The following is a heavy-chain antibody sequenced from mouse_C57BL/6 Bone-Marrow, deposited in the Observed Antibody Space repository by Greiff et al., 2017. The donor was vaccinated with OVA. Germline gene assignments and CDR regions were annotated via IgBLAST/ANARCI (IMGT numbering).Heavy chain of an antibody. J-gene: IGHJ4*01. CDR3: TGLRRTGYYYAMDY. CDR1: GFNIKDDY. V-gene: IGHV14-4*01. D-gene: IGHD2-2*01. CDR2: IDPENGDT. Sequence: VQLKQSGAELVRPGASVKLSCTASGFNIKDDYMHWVKQRPEQGLEWIGWIDPENGDTEYSSKFPGKATITADTSSTTAYLQLSSLTSEDTAVYYCTGLRRTGYYYAMDYWGQGTSVTVSS.